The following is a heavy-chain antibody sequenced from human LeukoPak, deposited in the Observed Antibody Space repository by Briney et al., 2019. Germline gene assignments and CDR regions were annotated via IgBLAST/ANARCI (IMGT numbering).Heavy chain of an antibody. D-gene: IGHD2/OR15-2a*01. Sequence: GGSLRLSCAAFGFTFSNYGMNWVRQAPGKGLEWVSRISSSGTYIDYTDSVKGRFTISRDNSKNTLYMQMNSLRVEDTALYYCAKGEYGSFYMDVWGKGTTVIVS. CDR3: AKGEYGSFYMDV. CDR1: GFTFSNYG. CDR2: ISSSGTYI. V-gene: IGHV3-21*01. J-gene: IGHJ6*03.